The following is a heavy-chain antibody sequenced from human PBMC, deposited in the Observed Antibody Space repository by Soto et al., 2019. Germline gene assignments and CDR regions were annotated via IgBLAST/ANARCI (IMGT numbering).Heavy chain of an antibody. CDR2: IYWNDDK. CDR3: AHRRGSYSSSWYDFDF. Sequence: QITLKESGPTLVKPTQTLTLTCTFSGFSLSTSGVGVGWIRQPPGKALEWLALIYWNDDKRYSPSLKSRLTNTKDTSKNQVVLTMTNMDPVETATYYCAHRRGSYSSSWYDFDFWGQGTLVTVSS. V-gene: IGHV2-5*01. CDR1: GFSLSTSGVG. D-gene: IGHD6-13*01. J-gene: IGHJ4*02.